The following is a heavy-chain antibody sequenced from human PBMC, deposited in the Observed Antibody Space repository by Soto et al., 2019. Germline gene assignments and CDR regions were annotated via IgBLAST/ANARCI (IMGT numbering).Heavy chain of an antibody. V-gene: IGHV3-23*01. Sequence: GGSLRLSCAASGFTFSSYAMSWVRQAPGKGLEWVSAISGSGGSTYYADSVTGRFTISRDNSKNTLYLQMNSLRAEDAAVYYCAKDYDFWSGTLDYWGQGTLVTVSS. CDR3: AKDYDFWSGTLDY. CDR2: ISGSGGST. J-gene: IGHJ4*02. CDR1: GFTFSSYA. D-gene: IGHD3-3*01.